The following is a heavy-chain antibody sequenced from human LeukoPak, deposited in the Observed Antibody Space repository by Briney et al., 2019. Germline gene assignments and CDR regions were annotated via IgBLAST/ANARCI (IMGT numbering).Heavy chain of an antibody. CDR2: IYSGGST. J-gene: IGHJ5*02. CDR3: AVNNMGYFYGSGA. D-gene: IGHD3-10*01. CDR1: GFTVSSNY. Sequence: GGSLRLSCAASGFTVSSNYMSWVRQAPGKGLEWVSVIYSGGSTYYADSVKGRFTISRDNSKNTLYLQMNSLRPEDTAVYFCAVNNMGYFYGSGAWGQGTLVTVSS. V-gene: IGHV3-53*01.